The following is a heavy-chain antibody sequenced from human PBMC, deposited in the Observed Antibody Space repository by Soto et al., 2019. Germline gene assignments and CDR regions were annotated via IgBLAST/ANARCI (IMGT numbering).Heavy chain of an antibody. CDR2: LNGRATEK. Sequence: PGGSLRLSCAASGFTFSSYAMTWVRQAPGKGLEWVSTLNGRATEKFHTDSVRGRFTISRDNSKSTLYLQMNSLRAEDSAIYYCAKGYSDSSWSHLDFWGQGTLVTVSS. CDR1: GFTFSSYA. V-gene: IGHV3-23*01. J-gene: IGHJ4*02. CDR3: AKGYSDSSWSHLDF. D-gene: IGHD6-13*01.